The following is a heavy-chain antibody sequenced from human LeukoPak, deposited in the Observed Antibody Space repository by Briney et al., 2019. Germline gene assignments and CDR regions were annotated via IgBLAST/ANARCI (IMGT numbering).Heavy chain of an antibody. CDR1: GFSISTYG. J-gene: IGHJ4*02. CDR2: ISGDGSTT. Sequence: PGGSLTLSCAASGFSISTYGMHWVRQAPGTGLIWVSRISGDGSTTTYADSVKGRFTISRDNAKDTLFLQMSSLRAEDTAVYYCATTTYHYAASGFAAYWGQGALVTVSS. V-gene: IGHV3-74*01. D-gene: IGHD3-10*01. CDR3: ATTTYHYAASGFAAY.